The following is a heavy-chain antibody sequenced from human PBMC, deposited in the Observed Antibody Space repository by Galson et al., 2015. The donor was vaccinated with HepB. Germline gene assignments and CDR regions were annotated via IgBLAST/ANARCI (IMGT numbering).Heavy chain of an antibody. V-gene: IGHV3-30*18. J-gene: IGHJ4*02. Sequence: SLRLSCAVSGFTFSNYWMHWVRQAPGKGLEWVAVISYDGSNKYYADSVKGRFTISRDNSKNTLYLQMNSLRAEDTAVYYCAKDPFGTHAGQLVGGFDYWGQGTLVTVSS. CDR3: AKDPFGTHAGQLVGGFDY. CDR2: ISYDGSNK. CDR1: GFTFSNYW. D-gene: IGHD6-6*01.